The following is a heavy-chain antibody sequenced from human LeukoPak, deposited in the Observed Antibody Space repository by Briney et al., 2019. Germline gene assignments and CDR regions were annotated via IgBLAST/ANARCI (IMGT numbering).Heavy chain of an antibody. J-gene: IGHJ1*01. D-gene: IGHD4-17*01. V-gene: IGHV1-8*02. Sequence: ASVKVSCKASGYTFTSYYMHWVRQATGQGLEWMGWMNPNSGNTGYAQKFQGRVTMTRNTSISTAYMELSSLRSEDTAVYYCARWATVLGYFQHWGQGTLVTVSS. CDR2: MNPNSGNT. CDR3: ARWATVLGYFQH. CDR1: GYTFTSYY.